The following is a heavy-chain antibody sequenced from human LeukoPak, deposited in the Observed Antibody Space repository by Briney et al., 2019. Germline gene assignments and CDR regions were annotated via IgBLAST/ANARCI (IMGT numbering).Heavy chain of an antibody. V-gene: IGHV3-49*04. D-gene: IGHD1-26*01. Sequence: PGGSLRLSCAASGFTFSSYWMHWVRQAPGKGLEWVGFIRSKTYGGTGEYAASVKRRFTISRDDSKSIAHLQMNSLKTEDTAVYYCTRSESGTYKGGFDFWGQGTLVTVSS. J-gene: IGHJ4*02. CDR3: TRSESGTYKGGFDF. CDR2: IRSKTYGGTG. CDR1: GFTFSSYW.